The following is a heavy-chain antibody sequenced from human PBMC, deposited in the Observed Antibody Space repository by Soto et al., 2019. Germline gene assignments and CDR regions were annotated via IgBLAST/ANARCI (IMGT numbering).Heavy chain of an antibody. CDR2: ISYDGSNK. CDR3: AREIAAVGEIPLYYYYYGLDV. V-gene: IGHV3-30-3*01. CDR1: GFTFSSYA. J-gene: IGHJ6*02. Sequence: QVQLVESGGGVVQPGRSLRLSCAASGFTFSSYAMHWVRQAPGKGLEWVAVISYDGSNKYYADSVKGRFTISRDNSKNTLDLQMNSLRAEDTAVSYCAREIAAVGEIPLYYYYYGLDVWGQGTTVTVSS. D-gene: IGHD6-13*01.